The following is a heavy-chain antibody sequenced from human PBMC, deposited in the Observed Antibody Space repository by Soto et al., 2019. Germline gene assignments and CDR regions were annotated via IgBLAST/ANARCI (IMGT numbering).Heavy chain of an antibody. CDR1: GFTFSSYS. Sequence: GGSLRLSCAASGFTFSSYSMNWVRQAPGKGLEWVSYISSSSSTIYYADSVKGRFTISRDNAKNSLYLQMNSLRAEDTAVYYCAREYDDGDYVDYYYYMDVWGKGTTVTVSS. CDR2: ISSSSSTI. J-gene: IGHJ6*03. CDR3: AREYDDGDYVDYYYYMDV. D-gene: IGHD4-17*01. V-gene: IGHV3-48*01.